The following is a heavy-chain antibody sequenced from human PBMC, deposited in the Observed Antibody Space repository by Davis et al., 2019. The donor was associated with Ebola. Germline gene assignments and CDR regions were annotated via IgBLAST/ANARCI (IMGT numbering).Heavy chain of an antibody. V-gene: IGHV3-30*14. CDR3: VKGTTPWFDP. CDR1: GFTFSSYA. CDR2: ISYDGSNK. J-gene: IGHJ5*02. Sequence: GGSLRLSCAASGFTFSSYAMHWVRQAPGKGLEWVAVISYDGSNKYYADSVKGRFTISTDNSKNNVYLQMNSLRAEDTAVYYCVKGTTPWFDPWGQGTLVTVSS. D-gene: IGHD1-7*01.